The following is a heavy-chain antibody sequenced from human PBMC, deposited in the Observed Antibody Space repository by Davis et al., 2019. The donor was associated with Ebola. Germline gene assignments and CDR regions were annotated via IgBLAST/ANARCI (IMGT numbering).Heavy chain of an antibody. CDR1: GGSISSGGYY. J-gene: IGHJ6*02. Sequence: SETLSLTCTVSGGSISSGGYYWSWIRQHPGKGLEWIGYIYYSGSTYYNPSLKSRVTISVDTSKNQFSLKLSSVTAADTAVYYCARETTVTTSGYYGMDVWGQGTTVTVSS. CDR2: IYYSGST. V-gene: IGHV4-31*03. D-gene: IGHD4-11*01. CDR3: ARETTVTTSGYYGMDV.